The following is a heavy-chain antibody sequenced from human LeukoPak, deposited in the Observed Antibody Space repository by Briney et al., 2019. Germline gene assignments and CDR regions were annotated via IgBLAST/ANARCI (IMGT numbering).Heavy chain of an antibody. CDR2: IYPGDSTT. Sequence: GESLKISCKGSGYSFISYWIGWVRQMPGRGLEWMGIIYPGDSTTRYSPSFQGQVTISADKSISTAYLQWGSLKASDTAMYYCARPLARRPEVVVVVAAAPWGQGTLVTVSS. J-gene: IGHJ5*02. D-gene: IGHD2-15*01. CDR3: ARPLARRPEVVVVVAAAP. CDR1: GYSFISYW. V-gene: IGHV5-51*01.